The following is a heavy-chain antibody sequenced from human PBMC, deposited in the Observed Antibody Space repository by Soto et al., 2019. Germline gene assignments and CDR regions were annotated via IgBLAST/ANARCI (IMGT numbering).Heavy chain of an antibody. CDR2: IYWDDDR. CDR1: GFSLSTSRVG. V-gene: IGHV2-5*02. J-gene: IGHJ3*02. D-gene: IGHD3-16*01. CDR3: AHIMITWGGVSALDAFDM. Sequence: XGPTMVNATQTLTLTCSFSGFSLSTSRVGVAWIRQPPGKALEWLAIIYWDDDRRYSPSLKTRLAITKDTSKNQVVLTMTNLDPGDTATYYCAHIMITWGGVSALDAFDMWGQGPMVTVSS.